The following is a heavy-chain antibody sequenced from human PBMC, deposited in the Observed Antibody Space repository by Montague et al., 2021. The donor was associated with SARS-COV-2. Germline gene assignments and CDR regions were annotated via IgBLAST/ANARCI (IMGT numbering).Heavy chain of an antibody. Sequence: SETLSLTCAVSGGSISSSNWWSWVRQPPGKGLGWIGEIYHSGSTXXNPXXXSRVTISVDKSKNQFSLKLSSVTAADTAVYYCARMALASSSSDFDYWGQGTLVTVSS. CDR2: IYHSGST. D-gene: IGHD6-6*01. J-gene: IGHJ4*02. CDR3: ARMALASSSSDFDY. CDR1: GGSISSSNW. V-gene: IGHV4-4*02.